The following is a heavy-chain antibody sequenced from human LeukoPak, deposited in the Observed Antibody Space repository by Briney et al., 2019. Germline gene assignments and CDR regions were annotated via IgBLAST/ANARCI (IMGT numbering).Heavy chain of an antibody. D-gene: IGHD1-20*01. CDR1: GYTFTGYY. CDR2: INPNSGGT. Sequence: ASVKVSCKASGYTFTGYYMHWVRQAPGQGLEWMGWINPNSGGTNYAQKFQGRVTMSRDTSISTAYMELSRLRYDDTAVYYWARSSVTGYFDYWGQGTLVTVSS. J-gene: IGHJ4*02. V-gene: IGHV1-2*02. CDR3: ARSSVTGYFDY.